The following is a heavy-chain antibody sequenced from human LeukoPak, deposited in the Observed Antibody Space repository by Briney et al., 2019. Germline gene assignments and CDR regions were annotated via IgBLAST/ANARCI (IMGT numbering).Heavy chain of an antibody. J-gene: IGHJ4*02. Sequence: ASVKVSCKASGYTFTSYYMHWVRQAPGQGLEWMGIINPSGGSTSYAQKFQGRVTITADKSTSTAYMELSSLRSEDTAAYYCASYYYDSSGYLGCFDYWGQGTLVTVSS. CDR3: ASYYYDSSGYLGCFDY. V-gene: IGHV1-46*01. D-gene: IGHD3-22*01. CDR1: GYTFTSYY. CDR2: INPSGGST.